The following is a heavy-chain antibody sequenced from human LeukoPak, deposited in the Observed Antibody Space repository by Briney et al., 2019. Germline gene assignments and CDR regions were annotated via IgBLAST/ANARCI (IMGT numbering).Heavy chain of an antibody. J-gene: IGHJ4*02. CDR2: IYYSGST. V-gene: IGHV4-39*07. Sequence: PSETLSLTCTVSGGSISSNNYYWGWIRQPPGKGLEWIGTIYYSGSTNYNPSLKSRVTISVDTSKNQFSLKLSSVTAADTAVYYCARRRCSSTSKCYFDYWGQGTLVTVSS. D-gene: IGHD2-2*01. CDR1: GGSISSNNYY. CDR3: ARRRCSSTSKCYFDY.